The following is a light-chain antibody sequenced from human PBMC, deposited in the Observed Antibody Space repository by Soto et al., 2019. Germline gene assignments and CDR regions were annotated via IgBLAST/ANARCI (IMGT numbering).Light chain of an antibody. V-gene: IGLV1-40*01. J-gene: IGLJ3*02. Sequence: VLTQPPSVSGAPGQRVTISCTGSSSNIGAGYDVHWYQQLPGTAPKLLIYGNSNRPSGVPDRFSGSKSGTSASLAIIGLQAEDEADYYCQSYDSSLSGSWVFGGGTKVTVL. CDR3: QSYDSSLSGSWV. CDR1: SSNIGAGYD. CDR2: GNS.